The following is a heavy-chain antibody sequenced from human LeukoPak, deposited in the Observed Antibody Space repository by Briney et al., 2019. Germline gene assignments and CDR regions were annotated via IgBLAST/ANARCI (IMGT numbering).Heavy chain of an antibody. J-gene: IGHJ4*02. CDR1: GGSISSYY. CDR2: IYYSGST. V-gene: IGHV4-59*01. Sequence: PSETQSLTCTVSGGSISSYYWSWIRQPPGKGLEWIGYIYYSGSTNYNPSLKSRVTISVDTSKNQFSLKLSSVTAADTAVYYCARIGHEDYYFDYWGQGTLVTVSS. CDR3: ARIGHEDYYFDY.